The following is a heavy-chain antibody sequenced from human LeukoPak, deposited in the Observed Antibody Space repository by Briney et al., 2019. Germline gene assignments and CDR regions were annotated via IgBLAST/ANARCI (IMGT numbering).Heavy chain of an antibody. V-gene: IGHV4-30-4*08. CDR3: ARGHCSGGSCYLYYYYMDV. CDR2: IYYSGST. D-gene: IGHD2-15*01. Sequence: SQTLSLTCTVSGGSISSGDYYWSWIRRPPGKGLEWIGYIYYSGSTYYNPSLKSRVTISVDTSKNQFSLKLSSVTAADTAVYYCARGHCSGGSCYLYYYYMDVWGKGTTVTVSS. CDR1: GGSISSGDYY. J-gene: IGHJ6*03.